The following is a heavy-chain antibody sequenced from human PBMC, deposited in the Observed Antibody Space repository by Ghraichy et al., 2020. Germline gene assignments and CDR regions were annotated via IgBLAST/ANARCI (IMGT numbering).Heavy chain of an antibody. CDR2: ISSSSSYI. D-gene: IGHD5-12*01. J-gene: IGHJ5*02. Sequence: GGSRRLSCAASGFTFSSYSMNWVRQAPGKGLEWVSSISSSSSYIYYADSVKGRFTISRDNAKNSLYLQMNSLRAEDTAVYYCARDGSEEWLRFGKPSEDWFDPWGQGTLVTVSS. CDR1: GFTFSSYS. CDR3: ARDGSEEWLRFGKPSEDWFDP. V-gene: IGHV3-21*01.